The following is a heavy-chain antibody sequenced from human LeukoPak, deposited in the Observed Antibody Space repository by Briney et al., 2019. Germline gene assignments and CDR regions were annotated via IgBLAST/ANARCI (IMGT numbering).Heavy chain of an antibody. Sequence: ASVKVSCKASGYMLTGYYMHWVRPAPGQGLEWMGWINPNSGGTNYAQKFQGRLTMTRDTSISTAYMELSSLRSDDTAVYYCARGYCSGDCFTLFDYWGQGTLVTVSS. J-gene: IGHJ4*02. CDR3: ARGYCSGDCFTLFDY. D-gene: IGHD2-21*02. V-gene: IGHV1-2*02. CDR2: INPNSGGT. CDR1: GYMLTGYY.